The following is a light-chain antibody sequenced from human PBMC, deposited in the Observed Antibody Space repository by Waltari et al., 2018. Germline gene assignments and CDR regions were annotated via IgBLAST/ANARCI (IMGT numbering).Light chain of an antibody. CDR1: QSISTW. V-gene: IGKV1-5*03. CDR3: QQYSTYYRT. Sequence: DMQMTQSPSTLSASVGDRVTITCRASQSISTWLAWYQQKPGKAPKLLIYKASSLEGGVPSRFSGSGSGTEFTLTISSLQPDDFATYYCQQYSTYYRTFGQGTKLEIK. CDR2: KAS. J-gene: IGKJ2*01.